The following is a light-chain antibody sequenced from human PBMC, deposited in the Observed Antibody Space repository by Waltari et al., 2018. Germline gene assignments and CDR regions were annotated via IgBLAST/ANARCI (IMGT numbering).Light chain of an antibody. CDR1: QNLLFRSTNKNY. CDR2: WAS. J-gene: IGKJ2*01. V-gene: IGKV4-1*01. Sequence: DIVMTQSPDSLTASLGERATINCKSSQNLLFRSTNKNYLAWYQQKPGQPPKLLFYWASTRESGVPDRFSGSGSGTDFTLTISSLQAEDVAVYYCQQYFSIPETFGQGTKLEIK. CDR3: QQYFSIPET.